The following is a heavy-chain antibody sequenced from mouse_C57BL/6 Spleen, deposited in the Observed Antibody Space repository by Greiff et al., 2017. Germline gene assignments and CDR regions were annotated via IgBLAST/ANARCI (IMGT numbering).Heavy chain of an antibody. CDR2: IDPSDSYT. J-gene: IGHJ3*01. CDR3: AREETAQVPFAY. Sequence: VQLQQPGAELVKPGASVKLSCKASGYTFTSYWMQWVKQRPGQGLEWIGEIDPSDSYTNYNQKFKGKATLTVDTSSSTAYMQLSSLTSEDSAVYYCAREETAQVPFAYWGQGTLVTVSA. CDR1: GYTFTSYW. V-gene: IGHV1-50*01. D-gene: IGHD3-2*02.